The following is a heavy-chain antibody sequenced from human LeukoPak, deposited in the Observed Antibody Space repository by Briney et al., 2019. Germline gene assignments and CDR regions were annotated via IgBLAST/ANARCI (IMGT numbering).Heavy chain of an antibody. J-gene: IGHJ4*02. D-gene: IGHD3-3*01. V-gene: IGHV4-59*12. CDR1: GGSISSSY. CDR2: IYYTGST. CDR3: ARDGGLKSFDY. Sequence: SETLSLTCTVSGGSISSSYWSWIRQPPGKGLEWIGYIYYTGSTTYNPSPKSRVTISVDTSKNQFSLKLSSVTAADTAVYYCARDGGLKSFDYWGQGTLVTVSS.